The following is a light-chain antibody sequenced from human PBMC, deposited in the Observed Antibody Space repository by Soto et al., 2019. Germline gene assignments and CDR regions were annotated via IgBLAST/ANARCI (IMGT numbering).Light chain of an antibody. CDR3: AAWDDRLNGYV. CDR2: SSN. V-gene: IGLV1-44*01. CDR1: TSNIGSNG. Sequence: QSVLTQPPSASGTPGQRVTISCSGSTSNIGSNGVNWYRQLPGTAPKLLIYSSNERPSGVPDRFSGSKSGTSASLAISGLQSEDEADYYCAAWDDRLNGYVFATGTKVTVL. J-gene: IGLJ1*01.